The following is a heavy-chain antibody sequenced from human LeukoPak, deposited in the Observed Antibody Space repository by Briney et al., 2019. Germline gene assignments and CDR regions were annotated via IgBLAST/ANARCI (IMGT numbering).Heavy chain of an antibody. CDR1: GYTFTNHA. V-gene: IGHV1-3*04. D-gene: IGHD6-13*01. CDR3: ARPGASSPGNWFAS. J-gene: IGHJ5*01. Sequence: ASVKVSCTASGYTFTNHAMHWVRRAPGQGLEWMGWINTADGNTKYSQKFQGRVTITRDTSASIVYLELTSLRSEDTAVYYCARPGASSPGNWFASWGQGTLVTVSS. CDR2: INTADGNT.